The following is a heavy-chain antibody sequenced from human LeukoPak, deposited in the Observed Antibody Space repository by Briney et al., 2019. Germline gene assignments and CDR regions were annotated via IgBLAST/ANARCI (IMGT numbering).Heavy chain of an antibody. CDR2: INLGDSDT. V-gene: IGHV5-51*01. CDR1: GYSFTTYW. CDR3: ARRGAVAGTNFDY. J-gene: IGHJ4*02. D-gene: IGHD6-19*01. Sequence: GESLKISCKGSGYSFTTYWIGWVRQMPGKGLEWMGIINLGDSDTRYSLSFQGQVTISVDKSISTAYLQWSSLKASDTAMYYCARRGAVAGTNFDYWGQGTLVTVSS.